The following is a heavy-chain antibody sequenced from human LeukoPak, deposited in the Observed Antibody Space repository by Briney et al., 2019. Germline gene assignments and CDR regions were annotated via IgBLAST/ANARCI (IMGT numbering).Heavy chain of an antibody. J-gene: IGHJ6*02. V-gene: IGHV1-2*06. D-gene: IGHD3-10*01. CDR3: ARAWAGAYYYNGMDV. CDR2: INPNSGGT. Sequence: ASVKVSCKASGYTFTGYYMHWVRQAPGQGLEWMGRINPNSGGTNYAQKFQGRVTMTRDTSISTAYMELSRLRSDDPAVYYCARAWAGAYYYNGMDVWGPGTTVTVSS. CDR1: GYTFTGYY.